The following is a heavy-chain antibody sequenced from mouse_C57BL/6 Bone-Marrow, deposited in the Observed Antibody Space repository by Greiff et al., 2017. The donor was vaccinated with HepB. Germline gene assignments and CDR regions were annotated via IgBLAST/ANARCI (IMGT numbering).Heavy chain of an antibody. CDR3: ARYGPYDGYYGFAY. CDR1: GYAFTNYL. D-gene: IGHD2-3*01. Sequence: VQVVESGAELVRPGTSVKVSCKASGYAFTNYLIEWVKQRPGQGLEWIGVINPGSGGTNYNEKFKGKATLTADKSSSTAYMQLSSLTSEDSAVYFCARYGPYDGYYGFAYWGQGTLVTVSA. V-gene: IGHV1-54*01. CDR2: INPGSGGT. J-gene: IGHJ3*01.